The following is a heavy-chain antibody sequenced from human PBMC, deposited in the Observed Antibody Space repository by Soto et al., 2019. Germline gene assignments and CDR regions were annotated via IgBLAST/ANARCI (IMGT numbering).Heavy chain of an antibody. D-gene: IGHD3-3*01. V-gene: IGHV4-39*02. CDR1: GGSISSSSYY. CDR3: ARDRVTIFGVVTVSSYYGMDV. CDR2: IYYSGST. Sequence: SETLSLTCTVSGGSISSSSYYWGWIRQPPGQGLEWIGSIYYSGSTYYNPSLKSRVTISVDTSKNQFSLKLSSVTAADTAVYYCARDRVTIFGVVTVSSYYGMDVWGQGTTVT. J-gene: IGHJ6*02.